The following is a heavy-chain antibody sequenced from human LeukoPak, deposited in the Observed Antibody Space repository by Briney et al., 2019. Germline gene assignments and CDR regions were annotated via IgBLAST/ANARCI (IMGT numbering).Heavy chain of an antibody. V-gene: IGHV3-21*04. Sequence: GGSLRLSCATYGFTFTSYSMNWVRQAPGEGLEWVPSIGPSGGSIFYANSVKGRFTISRDNAKNSLSLQMNSLRADDTAVYYCARLARSRDPWYLDLWGRGTPVTVSS. CDR1: GFTFTSYS. CDR2: IGPSGGSI. J-gene: IGHJ2*01. D-gene: IGHD5-12*01. CDR3: ARLARSRDPWYLDL.